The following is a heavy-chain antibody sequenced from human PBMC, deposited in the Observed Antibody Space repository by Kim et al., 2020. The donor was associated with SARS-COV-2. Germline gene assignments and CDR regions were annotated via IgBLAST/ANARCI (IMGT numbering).Heavy chain of an antibody. D-gene: IGHD3-22*01. CDR2: IYYSGST. CDR1: GGSISSYY. CDR3: ARCGGGNYYDSSGYPNWFDP. V-gene: IGHV4-59*13. Sequence: SETLSLTCTVSGGSISSYYWSWIRQPPGKGLEWIGYIYYSGSTNYNPSLKSRVTISVDMSKNQFSLKLSSVTAADTAVYYCARCGGGNYYDSSGYPNWFDPWGQGTLVTVSS. J-gene: IGHJ5*02.